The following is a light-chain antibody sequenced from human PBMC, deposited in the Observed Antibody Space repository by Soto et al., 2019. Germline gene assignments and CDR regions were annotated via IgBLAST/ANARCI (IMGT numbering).Light chain of an antibody. J-gene: IGKJ5*01. Sequence: DIQMTQSPSSLSASVGDTVTITCRASQDIINHLAWYQQRPGKVPNLLIYGASTLHSGVPSRFRGSGSGTHLTLTISSLQPEDVATYYCQHYHLALGTFGQGTRLEIK. CDR2: GAS. CDR1: QDIINH. V-gene: IGKV1-27*01. CDR3: QHYHLALGT.